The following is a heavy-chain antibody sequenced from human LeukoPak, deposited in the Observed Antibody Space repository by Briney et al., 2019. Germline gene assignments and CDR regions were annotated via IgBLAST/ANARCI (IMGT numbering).Heavy chain of an antibody. CDR2: IYYSGSI. CDR1: GGSISSGGYY. Sequence: PSQTLSLTCTVSGGSISSGGYYWSWIRQHPGKGLEWIGYIYYSGSIYYNPSLKSRVTISVDTSKNQFSVNLSSVTAADTAVYYCARIVVDTAMAQLGMDVWGQGTTVTVSS. V-gene: IGHV4-31*03. CDR3: ARIVVDTAMAQLGMDV. J-gene: IGHJ6*02. D-gene: IGHD5-18*01.